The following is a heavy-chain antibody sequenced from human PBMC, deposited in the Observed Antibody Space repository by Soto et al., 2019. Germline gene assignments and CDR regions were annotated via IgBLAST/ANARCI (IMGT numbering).Heavy chain of an antibody. Sequence: SETLSLTCTVSGGSISSSSYYWGWIRQPPGKGLEWIGSIYYSGSTYYNPSLKSRVTISVDTSKNQFSLKLSSVTAADTAVYYCARYTSFPVVVAVIYWFDPWGQGTLVTVSS. V-gene: IGHV4-39*01. CDR1: GGSISSSSYY. CDR3: ARYTSFPVVVAVIYWFDP. D-gene: IGHD2-15*01. CDR2: IYYSGST. J-gene: IGHJ5*02.